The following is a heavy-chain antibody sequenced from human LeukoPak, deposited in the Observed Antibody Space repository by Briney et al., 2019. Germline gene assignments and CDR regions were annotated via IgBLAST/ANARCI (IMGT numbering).Heavy chain of an antibody. J-gene: IGHJ4*02. Sequence: GGSLRLSCAASGFTFDDYGMSWVRQAPGKGLEWVSGINWNGGSTGYADSVKGRFTISRDNAKNSLYLQMNSLRAEDTALYYCAREVLYCSSTSCYTRPLDYWGQGTLVTISS. V-gene: IGHV3-20*04. CDR1: GFTFDDYG. CDR2: INWNGGST. D-gene: IGHD2-2*02. CDR3: AREVLYCSSTSCYTRPLDY.